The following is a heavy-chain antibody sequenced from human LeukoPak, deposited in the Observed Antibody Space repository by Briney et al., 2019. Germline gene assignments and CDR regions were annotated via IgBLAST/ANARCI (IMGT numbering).Heavy chain of an antibody. CDR3: AGGYGWTTNY. J-gene: IGHJ4*02. D-gene: IGHD3-10*01. Sequence: GGSLRLSCAASGFTFSSYWMHWVRQAPGKGLVWVSRINTDGSDTGYVDSVKGRFTISRDNAKNSLYLQMNSLRAEDTAVYYCAGGYGWTTNYWGQGTLVTVSS. CDR2: INTDGSDT. V-gene: IGHV3-74*01. CDR1: GFTFSSYW.